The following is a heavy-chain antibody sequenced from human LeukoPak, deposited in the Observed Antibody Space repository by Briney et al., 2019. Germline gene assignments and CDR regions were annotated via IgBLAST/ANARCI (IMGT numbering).Heavy chain of an antibody. CDR3: ARQTGSGLFILP. J-gene: IGHJ4*02. D-gene: IGHD3/OR15-3a*01. V-gene: IGHV4-39*01. CDR1: GVSISSSNSY. CDR2: IYYSGNT. Sequence: PSETLSLTCTVSGVSISSSNSYWGWIRQPPGKGLEWIGSIYYSGNTYYNASLKSQVSISIDTSKNQFSLRLTSVTAADAAVYYCARQTGSGLFILPGGQGTLVTVSS.